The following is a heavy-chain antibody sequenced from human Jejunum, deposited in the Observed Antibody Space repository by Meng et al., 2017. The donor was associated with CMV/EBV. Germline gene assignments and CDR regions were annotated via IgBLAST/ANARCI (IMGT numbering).Heavy chain of an antibody. CDR2: IGDNGST. V-gene: IGHV3-23*01. CDR1: GFPFASSG. CDR3: AKHESRYGYGRGYFEY. J-gene: IGHJ4*02. Sequence: GFPFASSGMNWVRQAPGKGLEWVAVIGDNGSTYSADSVRGRFTISRDNSKNTLYLQMNSLRAEDTAKYYCAKHESRYGYGRGYFEYWGQGTLVTVSS. D-gene: IGHD5-18*01.